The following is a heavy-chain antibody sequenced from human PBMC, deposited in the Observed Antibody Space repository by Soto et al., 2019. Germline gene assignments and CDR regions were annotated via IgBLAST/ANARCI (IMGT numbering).Heavy chain of an antibody. Sequence: PWVSLRLSCAASGFTFSDYYMSWIRQAPGKGLEWVSYISSSGSTIYYADSVKGRFTISRDNAKNSLYLQMNSLRAEDTAVYYCARSRYCSGGSCYPGWFDPWGQGTLVTV. V-gene: IGHV3-11*01. D-gene: IGHD2-15*01. J-gene: IGHJ5*02. CDR1: GFTFSDYY. CDR2: ISSSGSTI. CDR3: ARSRYCSGGSCYPGWFDP.